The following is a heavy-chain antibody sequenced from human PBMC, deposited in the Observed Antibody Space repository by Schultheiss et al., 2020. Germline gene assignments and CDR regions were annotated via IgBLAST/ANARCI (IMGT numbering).Heavy chain of an antibody. J-gene: IGHJ6*02. CDR3: ARAVTVVATTGMDV. Sequence: ASVKVSCKASGYMFTGYYIHWVRQAPGQGLEWLGRINPNSGGTNYAQKFQGRVTMTRDTSTSTVYMGLSSLRSEDTAVYYCARAVTVVATTGMDVWGQGTTVTVSS. V-gene: IGHV1-2*06. CDR1: GYMFTGYY. D-gene: IGHD5-12*01. CDR2: INPNSGGT.